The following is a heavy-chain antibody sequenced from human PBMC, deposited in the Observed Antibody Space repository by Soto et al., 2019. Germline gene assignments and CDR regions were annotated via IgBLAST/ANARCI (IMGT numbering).Heavy chain of an antibody. D-gene: IGHD2-2*03. CDR2: INSSNGGT. Sequence: QVHLVQSGPEGMKPGASVKDSCKASGYSFSHYFLHWVRQVPGQGLEWRGWINSSNGGTRYSHKFQGRLTMTTDTSTSTAYMELSRLTSDDSAIYYCAREAYSSSFGYVTNPTWFDPCGQGTLISV. CDR1: GYSFSHYF. J-gene: IGHJ5*02. CDR3: AREAYSSSFGYVTNPTWFDP. V-gene: IGHV1-2*02.